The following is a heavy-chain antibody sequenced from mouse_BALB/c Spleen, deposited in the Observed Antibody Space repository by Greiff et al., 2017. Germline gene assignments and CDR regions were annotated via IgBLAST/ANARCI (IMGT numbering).Heavy chain of an antibody. CDR3: AREPVYNGNYYAMDY. Sequence: EVMLVESGGGLVQPGGSRKLSCAASGFTFSSFGMHWVRQAPEKGLEWVAYISSGSSTIYYADTVKGRFTISRDNPKNTLFLQMTSLRSEDTAMYYCAREPVYNGNYYAMDYWGQGTSVTVSS. CDR2: ISSGSSTI. J-gene: IGHJ4*01. CDR1: GFTFSSFG. V-gene: IGHV5-17*02. D-gene: IGHD2-1*01.